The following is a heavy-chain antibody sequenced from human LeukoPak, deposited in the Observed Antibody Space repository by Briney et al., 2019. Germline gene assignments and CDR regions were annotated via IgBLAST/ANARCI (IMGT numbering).Heavy chain of an antibody. Sequence: GASVKVSCKASGGTFSSYAISWVRQAPGQGLEWMGRIIPIFGTANYAQKFQGRVTITTDESTSTAYMELSSLRSEDTAVYYCASLYYDILTGYRAYYMDVWGKGTTVTVSS. CDR1: GGTFSSYA. CDR3: ASLYYDILTGYRAYYMDV. CDR2: IIPIFGTA. D-gene: IGHD3-9*01. V-gene: IGHV1-69*05. J-gene: IGHJ6*03.